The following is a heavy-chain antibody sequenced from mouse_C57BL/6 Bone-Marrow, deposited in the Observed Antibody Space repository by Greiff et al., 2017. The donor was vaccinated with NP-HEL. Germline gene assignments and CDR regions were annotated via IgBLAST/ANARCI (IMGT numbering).Heavy chain of an antibody. CDR2: INPSSGYT. Sequence: VQLQESGAELAKPGASVKLSCKASGYTFTSYWMHRVKQRPGQGLEWIGYINPSSGYTKYNQKFKDKATLTADKSSSTAYMQLSSLTYEDSAVYYCARMGWLLWAWFAYWGQGTLVTVSA. V-gene: IGHV1-7*01. J-gene: IGHJ3*01. D-gene: IGHD1-1*02. CDR3: ARMGWLLWAWFAY. CDR1: GYTFTSYW.